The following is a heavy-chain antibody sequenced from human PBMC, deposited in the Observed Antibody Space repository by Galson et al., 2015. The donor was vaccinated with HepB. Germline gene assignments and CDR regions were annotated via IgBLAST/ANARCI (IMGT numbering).Heavy chain of an antibody. CDR1: GGSLSSANYY. Sequence: TLSLTCTVSGGSLSSANYYWSWVRQPAGKGLEWIGRIYTSGSTNYNPSLKSRVTMSVDTSKNQFSLKLSSVTAADTAVYYCARDNYEILTRRNFNYYHYYMDVWGKGTTVTVSS. CDR3: ARDNYEILTRRNFNYYHYYMDV. J-gene: IGHJ6*03. CDR2: IYTSGST. D-gene: IGHD3-9*01. V-gene: IGHV4-61*02.